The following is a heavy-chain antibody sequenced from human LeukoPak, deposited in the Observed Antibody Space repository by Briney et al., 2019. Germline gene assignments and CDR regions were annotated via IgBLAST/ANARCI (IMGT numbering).Heavy chain of an antibody. J-gene: IGHJ4*02. CDR3: VKVAKYYYGSETYYFFEH. Sequence: PGGSLRLSCAASGFTFTTYWMSWVRQLPGKGLEWVANINQDGTEKYYVDSVKGRFTISRDNAKNSLDLQMNSLRVEDTGIYYCVKVAKYYYGSETYYFFEHWGQGTPVTAS. V-gene: IGHV3-7*01. CDR1: GFTFTTYW. CDR2: INQDGTEK. D-gene: IGHD3-10*01.